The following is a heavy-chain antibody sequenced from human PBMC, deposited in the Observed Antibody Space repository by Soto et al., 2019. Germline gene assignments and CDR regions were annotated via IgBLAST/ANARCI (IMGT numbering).Heavy chain of an antibody. V-gene: IGHV4-39*01. CDR1: SGSISSSSYY. CDR2: IYYSGNT. J-gene: IGHJ4*02. CDR3: ARHRGGEAVEFDC. Sequence: QLQLQESGPGLVKPSETLSLTCTVSSGSISSSSYYWGWIRQPPGKGLEWIGTIYYSGNTFYNPSLKGRVTMSVDTSKNQFSLKLSSVTAADTAVYYCARHRGGEAVEFDCWGQGTLVTVSS. D-gene: IGHD6-19*01.